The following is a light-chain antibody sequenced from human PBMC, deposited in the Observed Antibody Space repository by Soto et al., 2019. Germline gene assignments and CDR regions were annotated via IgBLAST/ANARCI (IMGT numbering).Light chain of an antibody. V-gene: IGKV3-20*01. Sequence: VLTEAAGTLSLSPGERATLSCRARQXIASHLSWCQQKPGQAARLXXQDQXSRATGIPERFSGSGSGRDFTLTISRLEPEDFSVYYCQQYGSSPTSTFGQGTRLEIK. CDR3: QQYGSSPTST. CDR1: QXIASH. J-gene: IGKJ5*01. CDR2: DQX.